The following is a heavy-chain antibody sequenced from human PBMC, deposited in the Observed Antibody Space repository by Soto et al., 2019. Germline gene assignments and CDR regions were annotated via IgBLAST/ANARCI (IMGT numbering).Heavy chain of an antibody. V-gene: IGHV4-34*01. CDR1: GGSFTGYS. CDR3: ARIGYFRIDY. D-gene: IGHD2-15*01. J-gene: IGHJ4*02. CDR2: INHSGST. Sequence: SETLSLTXAVNGGSFTGYSWGWIRQPPGKGLEWIGEINHSGSTSYSPSLKSRVAVSIDTSKNQFSLRLTSVTAADTAIYFCARIGYFRIDYWGQGALVTVSS.